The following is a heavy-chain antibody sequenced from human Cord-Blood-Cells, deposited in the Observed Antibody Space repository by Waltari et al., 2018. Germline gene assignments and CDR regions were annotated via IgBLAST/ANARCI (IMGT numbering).Heavy chain of an antibody. D-gene: IGHD7-27*01. J-gene: IGHJ4*02. V-gene: IGHV1-2*06. CDR2: INPNSGGT. CDR1: GYTFTGSS. CDR3: ARANWGSGHDY. Sequence: VQLVQSGAEVKKAGASVKVPCKASGYTFTGSSMHWVRQAPGQGLEWRGRINPNSGGTNYAQKFQGRVTMTRDTSISTAYMELSRLRSDDTAVYYCARANWGSGHDYWGQGTLVTVSS.